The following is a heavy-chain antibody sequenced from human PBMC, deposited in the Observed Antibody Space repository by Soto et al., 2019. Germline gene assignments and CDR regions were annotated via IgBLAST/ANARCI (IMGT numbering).Heavy chain of an antibody. J-gene: IGHJ4*02. V-gene: IGHV5-51*01. CDR1: GYSFTNYW. CDR3: ARHAGLDSSGYYSS. D-gene: IGHD3-22*01. Sequence: PGESLKISCKGSGYSFTNYWIGWVRQMPGKGLEWMGIIYPGNSDIRYNPSFQGQVTMSADRSISTAYLQWTSLKASDTAMYYCARHAGLDSSGYYSSWGQGTLVTVSS. CDR2: IYPGNSDI.